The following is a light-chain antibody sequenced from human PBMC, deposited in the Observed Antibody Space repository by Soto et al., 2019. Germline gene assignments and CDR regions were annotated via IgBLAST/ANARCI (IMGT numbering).Light chain of an antibody. CDR3: QQYENYWT. J-gene: IGKJ1*01. V-gene: IGKV1-5*01. CDR1: QSISSW. Sequence: DIQMTQSPSTLSASVGERVTITCRASQSISSWLAWYQQKPGKAPKLLIYDASSLESGVPSRFSGSGSGTEFSLTISNLQPDDCATYYCQQYENYWTFGQGTKVDIK. CDR2: DAS.